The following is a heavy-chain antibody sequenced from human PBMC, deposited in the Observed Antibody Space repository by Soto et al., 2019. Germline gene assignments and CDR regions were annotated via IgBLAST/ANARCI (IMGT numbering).Heavy chain of an antibody. CDR1: GFTFSGSA. V-gene: IGHV3-73*02. Sequence: EVQLVESGGGLVQPGGSLKLSCAASGFTFSGSAMHWVRQASGKGLEWVGRIRSKANSYATAYAASVKGRFTISRDDSKNTAYLQMNSLKTEDTAVYYCTRQKGIAAAGTNFDYWGQGTLVTVSS. CDR3: TRQKGIAAAGTNFDY. CDR2: IRSKANSYAT. J-gene: IGHJ4*02. D-gene: IGHD6-13*01.